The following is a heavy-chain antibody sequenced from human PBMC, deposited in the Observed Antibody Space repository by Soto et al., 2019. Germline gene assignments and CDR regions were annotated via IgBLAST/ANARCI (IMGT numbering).Heavy chain of an antibody. J-gene: IGHJ5*02. CDR3: ARQVPAAIRLGWFDP. V-gene: IGHV4-39*01. D-gene: IGHD2-2*02. CDR2: IYYSGST. CDR1: GGSISRSTYY. Sequence: KTSETLSLTCTVSGGSISRSTYYWGWIRQPPGKGLEWIGSIYYSGSTYYRPPLKSRVTISVDTSKNQFSLKLSSVTAADTAVYYCARQVPAAIRLGWFDPWGQGTLVTVSS.